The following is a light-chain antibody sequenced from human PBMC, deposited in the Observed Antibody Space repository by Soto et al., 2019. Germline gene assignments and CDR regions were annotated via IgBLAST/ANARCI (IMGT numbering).Light chain of an antibody. Sequence: IQLTQSPSSLYASVGDRVTITCRASQAIRTALGWYQQKPGKVPKLLIYAASILQSGVPSRFSGSGSGTDFTLTISSLQPEDFATYYCLQHNSYPWTFGQGTKVEIK. CDR2: AAS. CDR1: QAIRTA. V-gene: IGKV1-17*01. J-gene: IGKJ1*01. CDR3: LQHNSYPWT.